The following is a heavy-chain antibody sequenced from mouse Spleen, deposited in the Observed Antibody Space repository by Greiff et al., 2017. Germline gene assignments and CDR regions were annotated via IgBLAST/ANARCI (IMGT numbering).Heavy chain of an antibody. Sequence: EVKLMESGGGLVKPGGSLKLSCAASGFTFSSYAMSWVRQTPEKRLEWVATISSGGSYTYYPDSVKGRFTISRDNAKNTLYLQMSSLRSEDTAMYYCARHNYEAMDYWGQGTSVTVSS. D-gene: IGHD2-4*01. J-gene: IGHJ4*01. CDR3: ARHNYEAMDY. CDR2: ISSGGSYT. V-gene: IGHV5-9-3*01. CDR1: GFTFSSYA.